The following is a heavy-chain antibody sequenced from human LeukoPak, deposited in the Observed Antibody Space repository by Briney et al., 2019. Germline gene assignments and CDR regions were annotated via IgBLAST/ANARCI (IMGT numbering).Heavy chain of an antibody. Sequence: ASVKVSCKASGYTFTSYAMHWVRQAPGQRLEWMGWINAGNGNTKYSQKFQGRVTITRDTSASTAYMELSSLRSEDTAVYYCASSGYCSGGGCYPNYFDYWGQGTLVTVSS. J-gene: IGHJ4*02. V-gene: IGHV1-3*01. CDR1: GYTFTSYA. CDR3: ASSGYCSGGGCYPNYFDY. D-gene: IGHD2-15*01. CDR2: INAGNGNT.